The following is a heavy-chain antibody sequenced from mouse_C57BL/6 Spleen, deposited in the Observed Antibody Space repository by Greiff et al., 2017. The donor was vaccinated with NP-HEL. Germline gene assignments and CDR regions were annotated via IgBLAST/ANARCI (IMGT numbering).Heavy chain of an antibody. CDR2: INPSNGGT. CDR1: GYTFTSYW. V-gene: IGHV1-53*01. Sequence: QVQLKQPGTELVKPGASVKLSCKASGYTFTSYWMHWVKQRPGQGLEWIGNINPSNGGTNYNEKFKSKATLTVDKSSSTAYMQLSSLTSEDSAVYYCARGKGIYYGNFYFDYWGQGTTLTVSS. CDR3: ARGKGIYYGNFYFDY. D-gene: IGHD2-1*01. J-gene: IGHJ2*01.